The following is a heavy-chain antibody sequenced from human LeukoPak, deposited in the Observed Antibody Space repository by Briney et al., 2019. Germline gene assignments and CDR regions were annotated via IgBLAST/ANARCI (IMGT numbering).Heavy chain of an antibody. CDR1: GFPFSCYG. V-gene: IGHV3-30*02. CDR2: IRYDGSNK. D-gene: IGHD1-26*01. J-gene: IGHJ5*02. Sequence: GGSLRLSCASSGFPFSCYGMHWARQAPGKGLEWVAFIRYDGSNKYYADSVKGRVTISRDNSQNMLYLQMNSQRADDTAVYYCAKDMRYRGSYNWFDPWGQGTLVTVSS. CDR3: AKDMRYRGSYNWFDP.